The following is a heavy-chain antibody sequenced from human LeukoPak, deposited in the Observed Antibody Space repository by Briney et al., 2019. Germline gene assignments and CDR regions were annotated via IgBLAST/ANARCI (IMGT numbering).Heavy chain of an antibody. J-gene: IGHJ5*01. CDR2: INWNGGSI. CDR3: ARSVGVSGDHWFDS. CDR1: GYTFDHHG. V-gene: IGHV3-20*04. Sequence: PGGSLRLSCAASGYTFDHHGMSWVRQVPGKGLEGVSDINWNGGSIGYADSVKGRFTISRDDAKNSVYLQMNSLRAEDTALYYCARSVGVSGDHWFDSWGQGTLVTVSS. D-gene: IGHD2-8*02.